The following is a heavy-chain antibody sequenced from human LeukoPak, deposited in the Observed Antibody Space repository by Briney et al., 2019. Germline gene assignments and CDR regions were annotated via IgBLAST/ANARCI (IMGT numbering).Heavy chain of an antibody. J-gene: IGHJ6*02. D-gene: IGHD1-26*01. CDR3: ARSGSHNYYYYGMDV. V-gene: IGHV1-18*01. Sequence: ASVKVSCKASGYTFTNYGICWVRQAPGQGLEWMGWISAYNGNTKYAQKFQSRVTMTTDTSTNTVNMELRSLRSDDTAVFYCARSGSHNYYYYGMDVWGQGTTVIVSS. CDR2: ISAYNGNT. CDR1: GYTFTNYG.